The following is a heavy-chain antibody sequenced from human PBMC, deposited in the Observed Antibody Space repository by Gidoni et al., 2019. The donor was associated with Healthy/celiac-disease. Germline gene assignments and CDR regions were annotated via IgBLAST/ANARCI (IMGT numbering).Heavy chain of an antibody. J-gene: IGHJ3*02. V-gene: IGHV1-69*06. D-gene: IGHD2-2*02. Sequence: QVQLVQSGAEVKKPGSSVKVSCKASGGTFSSYAISWVRQAPGQGLEWMGGIIPIFGTANYAQKFQGRVTITADKSTSTAYMELSSLRSEDTAVYYCARGRDIVVVPAAIPYDAFDIWGQGTMVTVSS. CDR2: IIPIFGTA. CDR3: ARGRDIVVVPAAIPYDAFDI. CDR1: GGTFSSYA.